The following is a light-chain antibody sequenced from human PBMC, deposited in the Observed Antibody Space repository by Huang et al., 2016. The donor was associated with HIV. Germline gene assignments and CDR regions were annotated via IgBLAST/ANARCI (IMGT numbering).Light chain of an antibody. CDR2: AAS. CDR1: QDISSY. CDR3: LQLNSYPGT. Sequence: IQLTQSPSSLSASVGDRATITCRASQDISSYLAWYQQKPGKAPKLLIYAASTLESGGPSWFHGSVCGTEFTLTVNNLQPEDFATYYCLQLNSYPGTFGPGTNVDV. J-gene: IGKJ3*01. V-gene: IGKV1-9*01.